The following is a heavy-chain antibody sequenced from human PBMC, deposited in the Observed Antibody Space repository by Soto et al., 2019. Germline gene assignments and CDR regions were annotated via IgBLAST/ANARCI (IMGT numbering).Heavy chain of an antibody. Sequence: SMRLSCSASGFTFCSYDIHWVRQAPGKGLEWVAVISYDGSKKYYADSVKGQFTISRDNSKNTLYLQMNSLRAEDTAVYYCAKAYSGPFGIWGQGTMVTVSS. CDR3: AKAYSGPFGI. CDR1: GFTFCSYD. CDR2: ISYDGSKK. J-gene: IGHJ3*02. V-gene: IGHV3-30*18. D-gene: IGHD1-26*01.